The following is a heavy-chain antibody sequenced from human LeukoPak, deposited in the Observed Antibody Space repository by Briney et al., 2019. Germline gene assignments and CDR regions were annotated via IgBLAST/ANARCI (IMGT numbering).Heavy chain of an antibody. CDR2: IRYDGSNK. D-gene: IGHD3-22*01. CDR1: GFTFSSYG. J-gene: IGHJ3*02. V-gene: IGHV3-30*02. Sequence: GGSLRLSCAASGFTFSSYGMHWVRQAPGKGLEWVAFIRYDGSNKYYADSVKGRFTISRDNSKNTLYLQMNSLRAEDTAVYYCARQPYYYDSSGYYGAFDIWGQGTMVTVSS. CDR3: ARQPYYYDSSGYYGAFDI.